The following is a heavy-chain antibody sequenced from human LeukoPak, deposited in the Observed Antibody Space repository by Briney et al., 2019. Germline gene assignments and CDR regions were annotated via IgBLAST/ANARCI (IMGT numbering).Heavy chain of an antibody. CDR1: GFTFSSYA. CDR3: AKEFEEVSGSYYGCAFDY. J-gene: IGHJ4*02. D-gene: IGHD1-26*01. Sequence: PGGSLRLSCAASGFTFSSYAMSWVRQAPGKGLEWVSAISGSGGSTYYADSVKGRFTISRDNSKNTLYLQMNSLRAEDTAVYYCAKEFEEVSGSYYGCAFDYWGQGTLVTVSS. V-gene: IGHV3-23*01. CDR2: ISGSGGST.